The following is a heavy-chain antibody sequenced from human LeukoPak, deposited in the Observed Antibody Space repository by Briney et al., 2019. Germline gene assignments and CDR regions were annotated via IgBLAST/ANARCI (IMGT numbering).Heavy chain of an antibody. CDR1: GGSFSGYY. Sequence: KPSETLSLTCAVYGGSFSGYYWGWIRQPPGKGLEWIGSIYHSGSTYYNPSLKSRVTISVDTSKNQFSLKLSSVTAADTAVYYCAVAVRAIRLGEVYWGQGTLVTVSS. V-gene: IGHV4-38-2*01. CDR2: IYHSGST. J-gene: IGHJ4*02. D-gene: IGHD3-16*01. CDR3: AVAVRAIRLGEVY.